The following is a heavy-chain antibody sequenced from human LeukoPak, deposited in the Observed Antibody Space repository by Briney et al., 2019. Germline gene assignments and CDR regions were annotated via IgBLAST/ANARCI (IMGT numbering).Heavy chain of an antibody. CDR1: GDTFTSYN. Sequence: ASVKVSCKASGDTFTSYNIQWVRQAPGQGLEWMGIINPSDGGTGYAQKFQDRVTMTRDTSTSTAYMDLNSLTSEDTAVDYCARESGHVFDYWGQGGLVTVSS. CDR2: INPSDGGT. D-gene: IGHD3-16*01. V-gene: IGHV1-46*01. CDR3: ARESGHVFDY. J-gene: IGHJ4*02.